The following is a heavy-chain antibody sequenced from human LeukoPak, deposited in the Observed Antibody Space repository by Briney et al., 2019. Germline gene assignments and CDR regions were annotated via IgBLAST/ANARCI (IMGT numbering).Heavy chain of an antibody. V-gene: IGHV4-34*01. J-gene: IGHJ4*02. CDR1: GGSFSGYY. CDR2: INHSGST. CDR3: ARNARLNIVVVVAAQYYFDY. Sequence: SETLSLXCAVYGGSFSGYYWSWIRRPPGKGLEWIGEINHSGSTNYNPSLKSRVTISVDTSKNQFSLKLSSVTAADTAVYYCARNARLNIVVVVAAQYYFDYWGQGTLVTVSS. D-gene: IGHD2-15*01.